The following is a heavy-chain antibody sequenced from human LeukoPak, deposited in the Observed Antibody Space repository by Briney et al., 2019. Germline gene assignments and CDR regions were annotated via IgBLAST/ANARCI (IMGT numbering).Heavy chain of an antibody. CDR1: GGSISQYY. J-gene: IGHJ2*01. CDR2: VYRSGNT. CDR3: ARVKDFAYSFFDL. Sequence: PSETLSLPCTLSGGSISQYYWSWIRQPPGKGPEWIGYVYRSGNTNYNPSLKSRVTISVDTSKNHFSLNLTSVTAADTGVYYCARVKDFAYSFFDLWGRGTLVTVSS. V-gene: IGHV4-59*01.